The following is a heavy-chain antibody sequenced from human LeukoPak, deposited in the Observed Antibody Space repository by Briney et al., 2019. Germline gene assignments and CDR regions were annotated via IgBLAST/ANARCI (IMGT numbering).Heavy chain of an antibody. J-gene: IGHJ4*02. Sequence: PGGSLRLSCAASIFTFSSSVMHWVRQAPGKGLEWVAAISYDGSDKYYADSVKGRFTTSRDNSKNMLYLQMNSLRAEDTAVYYCAKPYYYGSRSYMDYWGQGTLVTVSS. CDR1: IFTFSSSV. CDR2: ISYDGSDK. D-gene: IGHD3-10*01. V-gene: IGHV3-30-3*02. CDR3: AKPYYYGSRSYMDY.